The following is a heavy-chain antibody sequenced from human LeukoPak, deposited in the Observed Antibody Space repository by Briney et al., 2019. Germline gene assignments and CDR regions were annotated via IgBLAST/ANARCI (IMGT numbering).Heavy chain of an antibody. J-gene: IGHJ4*02. CDR1: GYTFTGYY. V-gene: IGHV1-2*02. CDR2: INPDSGVT. D-gene: IGHD6-13*01. Sequence: ASVKVSCKASGYTFTGYYMHWVRQAPGQGLEWMGWINPDSGVTNYAQKFQGGVTMTRDTSISTAYMELSRLRSDDTAVFYCARDSRRTTIAAAGKFDYWGQGTLVTVSS. CDR3: ARDSRRTTIAAAGKFDY.